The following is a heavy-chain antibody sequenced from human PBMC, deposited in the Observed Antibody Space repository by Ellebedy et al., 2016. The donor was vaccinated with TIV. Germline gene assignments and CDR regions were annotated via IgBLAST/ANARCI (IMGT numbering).Heavy chain of an antibody. J-gene: IGHJ4*02. CDR3: VRDIVMALDY. CDR2: INPRSGTT. V-gene: IGHV1-46*01. D-gene: IGHD5-24*01. CDR1: GYNFIDYY. Sequence: AASVKVSCKTSGYNFIDYYMHWARQAPGQGLEWMAMINPRSGTTTYARKFQGRVTVTRDTSTSTVYMELSSLRSQDTAMYYCVRDIVMALDYWGQGTLVTVSS.